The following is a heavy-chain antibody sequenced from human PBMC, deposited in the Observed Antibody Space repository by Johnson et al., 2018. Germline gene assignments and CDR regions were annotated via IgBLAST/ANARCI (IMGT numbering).Heavy chain of an antibody. CDR2: ISGSGGST. J-gene: IGHJ6*02. D-gene: IGHD3-9*01. Sequence: VQLVESGGGLVQPGGSLRLSCVASGFIVNSNYMSWVRQAPGKGLEWVSAISGSGGSTYYADSVKGRFTISRDNSKNTLYLQMTSLRAEDPAVYYCAKADRYGLYYYSGMDVWGQGTTVTVSS. CDR1: GFIVNSNY. V-gene: IGHV3-23*04. CDR3: AKADRYGLYYYSGMDV.